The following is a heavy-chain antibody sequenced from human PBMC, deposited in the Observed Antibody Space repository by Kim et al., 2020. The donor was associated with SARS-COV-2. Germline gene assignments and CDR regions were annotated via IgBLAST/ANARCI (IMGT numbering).Heavy chain of an antibody. D-gene: IGHD6-6*01. CDR2: IIPIFGTA. J-gene: IGHJ6*02. CDR3: ARARIAARFPGGGYYYYGMDV. CDR1: GGTFSSYA. V-gene: IGHV1-69*13. Sequence: SVKVSCKASGGTFSSYAISWVRQAPGQGLEWMGGIIPIFGTANYAQKFQGRVTITADESTSTAYMELSSLRSEDTAVYYCARARIAARFPGGGYYYYGMDVWGQGTTVTVSS.